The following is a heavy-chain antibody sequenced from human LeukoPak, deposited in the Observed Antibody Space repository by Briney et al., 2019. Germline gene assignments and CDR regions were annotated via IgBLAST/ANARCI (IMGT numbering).Heavy chain of an antibody. Sequence: GRSLRLSWAASGFTFDDYAMHWVRQAPAKGLEWVSGISWNSGSIGYADSVKGRFTISRDNAKNSLYLQMNSLRAEDTALYYCAKASPVYYDSSGYSGSGFDYWGQGTLVTVSS. V-gene: IGHV3-9*01. CDR2: ISWNSGSI. CDR1: GFTFDDYA. J-gene: IGHJ4*02. D-gene: IGHD3-22*01. CDR3: AKASPVYYDSSGYSGSGFDY.